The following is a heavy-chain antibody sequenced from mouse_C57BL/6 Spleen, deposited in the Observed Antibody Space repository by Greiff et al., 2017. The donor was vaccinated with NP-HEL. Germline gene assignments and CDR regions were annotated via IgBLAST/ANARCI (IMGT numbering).Heavy chain of an antibody. CDR1: GYTFTSYW. CDR3: ARAYDYDGVWFAY. Sequence: QVQLQQPGAELVRPGSSVKLSCKASGYTFTSYWMHWVKQRPIQGLEWIGNIDPSDSETHYNQKFKDKATLTVDKSSSTAYMQLSSLTSEDSAVYYCARAYDYDGVWFAYWGQGTLVTVSA. J-gene: IGHJ3*01. D-gene: IGHD2-4*01. V-gene: IGHV1-52*01. CDR2: IDPSDSET.